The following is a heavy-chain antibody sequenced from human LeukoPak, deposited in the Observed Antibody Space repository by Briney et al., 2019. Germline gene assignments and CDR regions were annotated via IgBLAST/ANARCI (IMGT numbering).Heavy chain of an antibody. CDR2: ISGNGGST. J-gene: IGHJ6*02. CDR1: GFSFSGFA. V-gene: IGHV3-23*01. D-gene: IGHD2-15*01. CDR3: ATYCSGASCYSGMDV. Sequence: TGGSLRLSCAASGFSFSGFAMSWVRQAPGKGLEWVSAISGNGGSTYYADSVKGRFTISRDNSKNTLYLQMNSLRAEDTAVYYCATYCSGASCYSGMDVWGQGTTVTVSS.